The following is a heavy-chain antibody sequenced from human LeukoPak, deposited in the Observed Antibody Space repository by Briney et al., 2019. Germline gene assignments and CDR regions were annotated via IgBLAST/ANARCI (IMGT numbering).Heavy chain of an antibody. Sequence: GESLKISCKGSGYTFTSYWIGWARQMPGKGLEWMGIIYPGDSDTRYSPSFQGQVTISADKSVNTAYLQWSSLKASDTAMYFCAIRYSSGWYVYFDYWGQGTLVTVSS. J-gene: IGHJ4*02. V-gene: IGHV5-51*01. CDR1: GYTFTSYW. D-gene: IGHD6-19*01. CDR2: IYPGDSDT. CDR3: AIRYSSGWYVYFDY.